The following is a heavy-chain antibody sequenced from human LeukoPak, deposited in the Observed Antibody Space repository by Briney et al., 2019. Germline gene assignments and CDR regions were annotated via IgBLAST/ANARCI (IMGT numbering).Heavy chain of an antibody. CDR1: GGSFSGYY. CDR2: INHSGST. CDR3: ARDRGYCSGGSCLDAFDI. V-gene: IGHV4-34*01. J-gene: IGHJ3*02. Sequence: PSETLSLTCAVYGGSFSGYYWSWIRQPPGKGLEWIGEINHSGSTNYNPSLKSRVTISVDTSKNQFSLKLSSVTAADTAVYYCARDRGYCSGGSCLDAFDIWGQGTMVTVSS. D-gene: IGHD2-15*01.